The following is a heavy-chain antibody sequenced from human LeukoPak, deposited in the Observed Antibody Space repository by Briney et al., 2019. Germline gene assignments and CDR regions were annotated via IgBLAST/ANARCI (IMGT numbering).Heavy chain of an antibody. CDR2: IFHSGST. J-gene: IGHJ6*02. CDR3: ARGDGSPSGILYYGMDV. V-gene: IGHV4-38-2*02. D-gene: IGHD1-26*01. Sequence: SETLSLTRTVSGYSISNGFYWAWIRPPPGKGLEWIGSIFHSGSTYYNPSLKIRVTISVDTSKNQFSLNLSSVTAADTAVYYCARGDGSPSGILYYGMDVWGQGTTVTVSS. CDR1: GYSISNGFY.